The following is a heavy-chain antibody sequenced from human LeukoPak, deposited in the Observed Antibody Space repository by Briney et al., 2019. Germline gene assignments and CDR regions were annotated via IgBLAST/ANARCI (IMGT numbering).Heavy chain of an antibody. Sequence: GASVKVSCKASEYTFTGYYMHWVRQAPGQGLEWMGWINPNSGGTNYAQKFQGRVTMTRDTSISTAYMELSRLRSDDTAVYYCAREGDAGATLGYYFDYWGQGTLVTVSS. CDR3: AREGDAGATLGYYFDY. J-gene: IGHJ4*02. CDR1: EYTFTGYY. CDR2: INPNSGGT. D-gene: IGHD1-26*01. V-gene: IGHV1-2*02.